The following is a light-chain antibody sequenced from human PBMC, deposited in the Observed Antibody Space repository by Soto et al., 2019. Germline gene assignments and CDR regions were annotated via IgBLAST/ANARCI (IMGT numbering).Light chain of an antibody. CDR1: QSVSSSY. J-gene: IGKJ1*01. CDR2: GAS. V-gene: IGKV3-20*01. Sequence: EIVLTQSPGTLALSRGKRATLSFRASQSVSSSYLAWYQQKPGKAPRLLIYGASSRATGIPDRLSGSGSGTDFTLTIRRLEPEDFAVYYCQQYGSSPTFGQGTKVDIK. CDR3: QQYGSSPT.